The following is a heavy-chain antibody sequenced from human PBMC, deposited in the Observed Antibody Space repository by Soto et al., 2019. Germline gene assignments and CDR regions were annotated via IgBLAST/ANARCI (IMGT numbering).Heavy chain of an antibody. V-gene: IGHV3-23*01. CDR3: AKSVILRFLEWLLGFDY. J-gene: IGHJ4*02. CDR1: GFTFSSYA. Sequence: GGSLRLSCAASGFTFSSYAMSWVRQAPGKGLEWVSAISGSGGSTYYADSVKGRFTISRDNSKNTLYLQMNSLRAEDTAVYYCAKSVILRFLEWLLGFDYWGQGTLVTVSS. D-gene: IGHD3-3*01. CDR2: ISGSGGST.